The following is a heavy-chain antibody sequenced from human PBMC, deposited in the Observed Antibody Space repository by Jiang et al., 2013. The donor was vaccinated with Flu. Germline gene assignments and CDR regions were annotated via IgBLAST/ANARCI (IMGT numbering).Heavy chain of an antibody. V-gene: IGHV4-59*08. Sequence: GPGLVKPSETLSLTCTVSGGSLSSYYWSWIRQPPGKGLEWIGYINYSGSTNYNPSLKSRVTISVDTSKNQFSLKVSSVTAADTAVYYCARLNGGGWGQGTLVTVSS. CDR1: GGSLSSYY. CDR3: ARLNGGG. J-gene: IGHJ4*02. D-gene: IGHD4-23*01. CDR2: INYSGST.